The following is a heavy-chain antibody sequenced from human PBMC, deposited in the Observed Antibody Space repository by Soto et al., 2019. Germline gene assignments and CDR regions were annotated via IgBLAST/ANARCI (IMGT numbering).Heavy chain of an antibody. D-gene: IGHD3-3*01. CDR3: TTDPADYDFWSGYYTPDY. V-gene: IGHV3-15*07. J-gene: IGHJ4*02. CDR2: IKSKTDGGTT. CDR1: GFTFSNAW. Sequence: PGGSLRLSCAASGFTFSNAWMNWVRQAPGKGLEWVGRIKSKTDGGTTDYAAPVKGRFTISRDDSKNTLYLQMNSLKTEDTAVYYCTTDPADYDFWSGYYTPDYWGQGTLVTVSS.